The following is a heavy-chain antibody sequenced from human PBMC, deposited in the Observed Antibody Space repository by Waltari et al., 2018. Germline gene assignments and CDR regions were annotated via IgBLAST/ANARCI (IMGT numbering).Heavy chain of an antibody. D-gene: IGHD6-13*01. CDR1: GTSVTTTNYF. CDR2: IYFTGST. Sequence: QLHLQLSGPGLVKPSETLSLTCAVSGTSVTTTNYFWGWIRQPPGKGLEWIGRIYFTGSTDDNPSLKKRVTISIDTSTNQFSLNLRSVTAADTAVYYCARGIWQQLAHFDSWGQGTLVTVSS. V-gene: IGHV4-39*01. J-gene: IGHJ4*02. CDR3: ARGIWQQLAHFDS.